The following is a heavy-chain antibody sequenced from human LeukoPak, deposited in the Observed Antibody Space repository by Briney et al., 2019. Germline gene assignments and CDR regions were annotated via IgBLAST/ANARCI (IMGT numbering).Heavy chain of an antibody. V-gene: IGHV3-33*06. Sequence: GGSLRLSCAASGFTFSSYGMHWVRQAPGKGLEWVAVIWYDGSNKYYADSVKGRFNISRDNSKNTLYLQMNSLRAEDTAVYYCAKPPQAGDAFDIWGQGTMVTVSS. CDR2: IWYDGSNK. CDR3: AKPPQAGDAFDI. CDR1: GFTFSSYG. J-gene: IGHJ3*02.